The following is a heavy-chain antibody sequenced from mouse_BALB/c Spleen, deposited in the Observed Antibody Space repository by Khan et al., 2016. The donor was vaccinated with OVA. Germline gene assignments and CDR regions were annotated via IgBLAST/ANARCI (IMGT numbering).Heavy chain of an antibody. J-gene: IGHJ4*01. CDR2: IGGDGST. V-gene: IGHV2-6-7*01. Sequence: QVQLKESGPGLVAPSQSLSITCTVSGFSLTGYGVNWVRQPPGKGLEWMGMIGGDGSTDYYSAIKSRLTITKDDTKSKVFLKMNSQLSDDTARYYCARAYYATYREAIDYWGQGNSVTVSA. CDR3: ARAYYATYREAIDY. CDR1: GFSLTGYG. D-gene: IGHD2-10*01.